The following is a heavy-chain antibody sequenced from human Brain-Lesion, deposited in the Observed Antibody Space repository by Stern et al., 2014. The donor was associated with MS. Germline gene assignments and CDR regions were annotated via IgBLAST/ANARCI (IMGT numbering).Heavy chain of an antibody. Sequence: QLVESGPGLVKPSETLSLTCTVAGGSVSSTSYAWAWIRQPPGKGLEWIGTIYYSGNTYYRPSLKSRLTISLDTSKNQFSLPMRSVTAADTAVYYCAGEEDIRYCSGGSCTGNWFDPWGQGTLVTVS. V-gene: IGHV4-39*01. J-gene: IGHJ5*02. CDR1: GGSVSSTSYA. CDR3: AGEEDIRYCSGGSCTGNWFDP. D-gene: IGHD2-15*01. CDR2: IYYSGNT.